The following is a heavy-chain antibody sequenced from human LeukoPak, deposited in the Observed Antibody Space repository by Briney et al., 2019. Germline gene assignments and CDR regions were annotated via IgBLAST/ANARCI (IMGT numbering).Heavy chain of an antibody. D-gene: IGHD1-26*01. J-gene: IGHJ5*02. CDR3: AKQGTVGATTRSWFDP. CDR1: GFTFSSYS. Sequence: GGTLRLSCAASGFTFSSYSMNWVRQAPGKGLEWVSSISSSSSYIYYADSVKGRFTISRDNAKNSLYLQMNSLRAEDTAVYYCAKQGTVGATTRSWFDPWGQGTLVTVSS. V-gene: IGHV3-21*01. CDR2: ISSSSSYI.